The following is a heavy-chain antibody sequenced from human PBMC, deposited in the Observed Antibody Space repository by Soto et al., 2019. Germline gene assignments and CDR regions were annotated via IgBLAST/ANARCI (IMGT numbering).Heavy chain of an antibody. CDR3: ARDRQYDHFWGGYENEAPYGLDV. CDR2: IYHSGST. Sequence: SETLSLTCAVSGGSISSGGYSWSWIRQPPGKGLEWIGYIYHSGSTYYNPSLKSRVTISVDRSKNQFSLKLSSVTAADTAVYYCARDRQYDHFWGGYENEAPYGLDVWGQGTTVTVSS. V-gene: IGHV4-30-2*01. J-gene: IGHJ6*02. CDR1: GGSISSGGYS. D-gene: IGHD3-3*02.